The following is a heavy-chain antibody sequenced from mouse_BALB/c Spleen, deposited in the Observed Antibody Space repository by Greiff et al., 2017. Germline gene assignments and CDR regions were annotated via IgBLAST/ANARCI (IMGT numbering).Heavy chain of an antibody. CDR3: ARQKGDGYFYWYFDV. CDR1: EYEFPSHD. J-gene: IGHJ1*01. V-gene: IGHV5-2*01. Sequence: EVNVVESGGGLVQPGESLKLSCESNEYEFPSHDMSWVRKTPEKRLELVAVINSDGGSTYYPDTMERRFIISRDNTKKTLYLQMSSLRSEDTALYYCARQKGDGYFYWYFDVWGAGTTVTVSS. D-gene: IGHD2-3*01. CDR2: INSDGGST.